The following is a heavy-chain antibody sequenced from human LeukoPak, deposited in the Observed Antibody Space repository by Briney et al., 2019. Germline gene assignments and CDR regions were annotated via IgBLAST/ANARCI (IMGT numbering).Heavy chain of an antibody. J-gene: IGHJ4*02. CDR3: AREGHIAARPGY. D-gene: IGHD6-6*01. CDR1: GYTFTSYD. CDR2: MNPNSGNT. V-gene: IGHV1-8*01. Sequence: ASVTVSCKASGYTFTSYDIHWVRQATGQGLEWMGWMNPNSGNTGYAQKFQGRVTMTRNTSISTAYMELSSLRSEDTAVYYCAREGHIAARPGYGGQGTLVTVS.